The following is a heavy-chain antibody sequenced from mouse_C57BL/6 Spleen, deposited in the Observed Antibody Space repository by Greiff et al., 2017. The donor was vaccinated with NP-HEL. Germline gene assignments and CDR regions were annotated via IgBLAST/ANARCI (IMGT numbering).Heavy chain of an antibody. V-gene: IGHV2-6*01. Sequence: VHLVESGPGLVAPSQSLSITCTVSGFSLTSYGVDWVRQSPGKGLEWLGVIWGVGSTNYNSALKSRLSISKDNSKSQVFLKMNSLQTDDTAMYYCARSPYYGNYERVYAMDYWGQGTSVTVSS. J-gene: IGHJ4*01. D-gene: IGHD2-1*01. CDR1: GFSLTSYG. CDR2: IWGVGST. CDR3: ARSPYYGNYERVYAMDY.